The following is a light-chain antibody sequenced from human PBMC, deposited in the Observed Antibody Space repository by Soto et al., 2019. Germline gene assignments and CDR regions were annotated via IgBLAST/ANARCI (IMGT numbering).Light chain of an antibody. Sequence: QSVLTQPASVSGSPGQSITISCTGTSSDVGDYNYVSWYQQHPGKAPKLMIYEVSNRPSGISNRFSGSKSGNTASLTISGLQAEDEADYYCSSYTSSTNPLLVFGPGTKGTVL. V-gene: IGLV2-14*01. CDR3: SSYTSSTNPLLV. J-gene: IGLJ1*01. CDR2: EVS. CDR1: SSDVGDYNY.